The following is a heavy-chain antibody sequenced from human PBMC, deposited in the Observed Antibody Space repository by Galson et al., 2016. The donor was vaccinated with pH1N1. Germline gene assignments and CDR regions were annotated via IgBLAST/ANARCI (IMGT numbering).Heavy chain of an antibody. V-gene: IGHV4-39*01. CDR2: IYYSGSS. CDR1: GGSISSSSYY. CDR3: ARQRPPTEDWGYYFDY. J-gene: IGHJ4*02. D-gene: IGHD3/OR15-3a*01. Sequence: ETLSLTCTVSGGSISSSSYYWGWIRQPPGKGLEWIGSIYYSGSSYYNPSLKSRVTISVDTSKNQFSLKLSSVTAADTAVYYCARQRPPTEDWGYYFDYWGQGTLVTVSS.